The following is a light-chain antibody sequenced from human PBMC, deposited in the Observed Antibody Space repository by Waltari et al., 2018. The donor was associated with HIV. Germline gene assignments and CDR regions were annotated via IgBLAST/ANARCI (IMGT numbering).Light chain of an antibody. Sequence: EIVLTQSRGTMSLSPGERATISCRASQSVSSSYLAWYQQKPGQAPRLLIYGASSRATGIPDRFSGSGSGTDFTLTISRLEPEDFAVYYCQQYGSSSYSFVQGTKLEIK. J-gene: IGKJ2*03. V-gene: IGKV3-20*01. CDR3: QQYGSSSYS. CDR2: GAS. CDR1: QSVSSSY.